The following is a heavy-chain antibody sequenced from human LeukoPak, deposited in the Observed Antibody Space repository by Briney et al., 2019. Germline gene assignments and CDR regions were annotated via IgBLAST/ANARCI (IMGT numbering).Heavy chain of an antibody. CDR1: GGSISSYS. CDR2: IYYSGST. V-gene: IGHV4-59*01. D-gene: IGHD5-24*01. Sequence: SETLSLTCTVSGGSISSYSWSWIRQPPGKGLESIGYIYYSGSTNYNPSLKSRVTISVDTSKNQFSLKLSSVTAADTAVYYCATGDGYNFDYWGQGTLVTVSS. CDR3: ATGDGYNFDY. J-gene: IGHJ4*02.